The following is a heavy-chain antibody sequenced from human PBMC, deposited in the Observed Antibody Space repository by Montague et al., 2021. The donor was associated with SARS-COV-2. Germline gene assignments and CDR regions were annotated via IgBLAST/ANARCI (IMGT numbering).Heavy chain of an antibody. CDR2: INQSGST. J-gene: IGHJ5*02. CDR1: GGSFSGYY. Sequence: SETLSLTCAVYGGSFSGYYWSWIRQPPGKGLEWIGEINQSGSTNYNPSLKSRVTISVDTSKNQFSLKLSSVTAADTAVYYCASRTLAYCSSTSCYSDWFDPWGQGTLVTVSS. CDR3: ASRTLAYCSSTSCYSDWFDP. D-gene: IGHD2-2*02. V-gene: IGHV4-34*01.